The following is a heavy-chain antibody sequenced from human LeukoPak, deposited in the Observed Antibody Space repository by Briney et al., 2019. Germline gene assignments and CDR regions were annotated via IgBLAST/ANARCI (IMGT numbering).Heavy chain of an antibody. J-gene: IGHJ4*02. CDR1: GGSISSYY. CDR3: ARAGYSGSYFDY. D-gene: IGHD1-26*01. CDR2: IYYSGST. Sequence: SETLSLTCTVSGGSISSYYWSWIRQPPGKGLEWIGYIYYSGSTDYNPSLKSRVTISVDTSKNQFSLKLSSVTAADTAVYYCARAGYSGSYFDYWGQGTLVTVSS. V-gene: IGHV4-59*12.